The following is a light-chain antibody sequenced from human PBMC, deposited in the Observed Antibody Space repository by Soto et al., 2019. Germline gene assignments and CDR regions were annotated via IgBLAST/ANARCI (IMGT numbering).Light chain of an antibody. Sequence: QSVLTQPPSVSAAPRQKVTISCSGSSSNIRNNYVSWYQQLPGTAPKLLIYDDNKRPSGIPDRFSGSKSGTSATLGITGFQTGDGADYYCGSWDSSLSAYVFGTGTKVTVL. CDR3: GSWDSSLSAYV. CDR2: DDN. CDR1: SSNIRNNY. V-gene: IGLV1-51*01. J-gene: IGLJ1*01.